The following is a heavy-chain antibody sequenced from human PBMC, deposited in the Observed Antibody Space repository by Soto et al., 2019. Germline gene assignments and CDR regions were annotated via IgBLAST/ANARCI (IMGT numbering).Heavy chain of an antibody. D-gene: IGHD4-17*01. V-gene: IGHV1-69*06. CDR3: ARVTTVVTNRYCYGMDV. J-gene: IGHJ6*02. Sequence: QVQLVQSGAEVKKPGFSVKVSCKASGGTFCRYAISWVRQAPGQGLEWMVGIIPIFGTANYAQKFQGRVTITADKSTSTAYMELSSLRSEDTAVYYCARVTTVVTNRYCYGMDVWGQGTTVTVSS. CDR2: IIPIFGTA. CDR1: GGTFCRYA.